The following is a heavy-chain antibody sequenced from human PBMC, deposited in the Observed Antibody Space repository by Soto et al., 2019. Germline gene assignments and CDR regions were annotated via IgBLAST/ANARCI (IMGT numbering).Heavy chain of an antibody. J-gene: IGHJ3*02. D-gene: IGHD3-16*01. Sequence: GGSLRLSCAASGFTFSNAWMSWVRQAPGKGLEWVGRIKSKTDGGTTDYAAPVKGRFTISRDDSKNTLYLQMNSLKTEDTAVYYCTTPDVYGPYDAFDIWGQGTMVTVSS. CDR2: IKSKTDGGTT. CDR1: GFTFSNAW. V-gene: IGHV3-15*01. CDR3: TTPDVYGPYDAFDI.